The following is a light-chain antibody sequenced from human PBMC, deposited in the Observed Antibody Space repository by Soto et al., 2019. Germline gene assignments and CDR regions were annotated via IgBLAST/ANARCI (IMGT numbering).Light chain of an antibody. CDR1: SSDVGGYNY. Sequence: QSALIQPPSASGSPGQSVTISCIGTSSDVGGYNYVSWYQQHPGKAPKLMIYEVSKRPSGVPDRFSGSKSGNTASLTVSGLQAEDEADYYCSSYAASNNLGVFGGGTKLTV. CDR2: EVS. CDR3: SSYAASNNLGV. V-gene: IGLV2-8*01. J-gene: IGLJ2*01.